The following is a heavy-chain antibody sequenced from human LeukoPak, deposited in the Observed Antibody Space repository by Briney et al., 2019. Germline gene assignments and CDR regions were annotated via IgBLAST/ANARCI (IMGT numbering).Heavy chain of an antibody. Sequence: ASVKVSCKASGYTFTSYGISWVRQAPGQGLEWMGWISAYNGNTNYAQKLQGRVTMTTDTSTSTAYMELRSLRSDDTAVYFCARDRPLLLWFGEYYYMDVWGKGTTVTISS. CDR1: GYTFTSYG. D-gene: IGHD3-10*01. J-gene: IGHJ6*03. CDR2: ISAYNGNT. V-gene: IGHV1-18*01. CDR3: ARDRPLLLWFGEYYYMDV.